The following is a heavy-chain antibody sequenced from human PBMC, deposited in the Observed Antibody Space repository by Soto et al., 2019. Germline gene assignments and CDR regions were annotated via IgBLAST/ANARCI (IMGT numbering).Heavy chain of an antibody. V-gene: IGHV3-20*04. CDR1: GFMFGDYG. D-gene: IGHD2-21*02. J-gene: IGHJ4*02. CDR3: ARAMDSGVTRFDF. CDR2: INWNGGRI. Sequence: EVQLVESGGGVVRPGGSLRLSCAASGFMFGDYGMSWVRQAPGKGLEWVSGINWNGGRIGYADSVRGRFTISRDNAKNSLHLQRNSPSAEDTLLYYCARAMDSGVTRFDFWGQGPLVMVSS.